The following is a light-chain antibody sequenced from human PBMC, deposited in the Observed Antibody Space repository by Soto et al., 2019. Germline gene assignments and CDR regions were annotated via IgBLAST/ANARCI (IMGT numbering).Light chain of an antibody. CDR3: QQYNHYSRT. CDR2: AAS. Sequence: DIELTQSPSFLSASVGDRVTITCRASQGISSYLAWYQQKPGKAPKLLIYAASTLQSGVPSRFSGSGSGTKFTLTIASLQPDDFATYYCQQYNHYSRTFGQGTKVDIK. CDR1: QGISSY. V-gene: IGKV1-9*01. J-gene: IGKJ1*01.